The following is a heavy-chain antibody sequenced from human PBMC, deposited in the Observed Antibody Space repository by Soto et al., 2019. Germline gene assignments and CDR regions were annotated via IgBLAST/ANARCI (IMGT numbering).Heavy chain of an antibody. Sequence: ASVKVSCKASGYTFTSYGISWVRQAPGQGLEWMGWISAYNGSTNYAQKLQGRVTMTTDTSTSTAYMELRSLRSDDTAVYYCARVSHYCSGGRCYSSYFDYWGQGTLVTVSS. CDR2: ISAYNGST. V-gene: IGHV1-18*01. D-gene: IGHD2-15*01. CDR1: GYTFTSYG. J-gene: IGHJ4*02. CDR3: ARVSHYCSGGRCYSSYFDY.